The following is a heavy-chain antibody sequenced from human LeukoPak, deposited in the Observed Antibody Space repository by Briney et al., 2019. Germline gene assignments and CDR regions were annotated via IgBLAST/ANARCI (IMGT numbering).Heavy chain of an antibody. Sequence: GRSLRLSCAASGFTFDDYAMHWVRHAPGKGLEWVSGISWNSGSIGYADSVKGRFTISRDNAKNSLYLQMNSLRAEDTALYYCAKGVYSSGWYLFDYWGQGTLVTVSS. V-gene: IGHV3-9*01. CDR1: GFTFDDYA. J-gene: IGHJ4*02. CDR2: ISWNSGSI. CDR3: AKGVYSSGWYLFDY. D-gene: IGHD6-19*01.